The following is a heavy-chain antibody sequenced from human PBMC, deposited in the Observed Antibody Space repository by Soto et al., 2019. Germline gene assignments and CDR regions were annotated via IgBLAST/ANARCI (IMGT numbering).Heavy chain of an antibody. CDR2: IYYSGST. V-gene: IGHV4-59*08. D-gene: IGHD2-2*01. CDR3: ARALYCSSTSCYVGASYYYYYYMDV. CDR1: GGSISSYY. Sequence: SETLSLTXTVSGGSISSYYWSWIRQPPGKGLEWIGYIYYSGSTNYNPSLKSRVTISVDTSKNQFSLKLSSVTAADTAVYYCARALYCSSTSCYVGASYYYYYYMDVWGKGTTVTVSS. J-gene: IGHJ6*03.